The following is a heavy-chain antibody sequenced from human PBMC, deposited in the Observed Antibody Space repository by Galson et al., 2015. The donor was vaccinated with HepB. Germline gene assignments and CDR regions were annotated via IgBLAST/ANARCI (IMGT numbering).Heavy chain of an antibody. J-gene: IGHJ4*02. CDR3: ARAKEGRGYFDY. V-gene: IGHV4-4*02. CDR1: GDSISNDRW. CDR2: AYHSGGT. Sequence: ETLSLTCAVSGDSISNDRWWSWVRQPPGEGPEWIGEAYHSGGTNYRPSLKSRVTISVDKSKNQFSLKLTSVTAADTAVYYCARAKEGRGYFDYWGQGTLVTVSS. D-gene: IGHD3-10*01.